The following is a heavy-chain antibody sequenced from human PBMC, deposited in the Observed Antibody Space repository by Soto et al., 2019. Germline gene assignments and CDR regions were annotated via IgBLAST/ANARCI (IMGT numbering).Heavy chain of an antibody. Sequence: SETLSLTCTVSCGSISSYYWSWIRQPPGKGLEWIGYIYYSGSTNYNPSLKSRVTISVDTSKNQFSLKLSSVTAADTAVYYCAGDDITTPRGSFYYYYYGMDVWGQGATVTVSS. D-gene: IGHD3-3*01. CDR1: CGSISSYY. V-gene: IGHV4-59*01. CDR2: IYYSGST. CDR3: AGDDITTPRGSFYYYYYGMDV. J-gene: IGHJ6*02.